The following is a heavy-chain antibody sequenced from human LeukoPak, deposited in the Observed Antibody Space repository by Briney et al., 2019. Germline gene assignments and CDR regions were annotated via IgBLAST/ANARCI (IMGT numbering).Heavy chain of an antibody. J-gene: IGHJ4*02. D-gene: IGHD1-26*01. Sequence: RQAPGQXLEWMGWISAYNGNTNYAQKLQGRVTMTTDTSTSTAYMELRSLRSDDTAVYYCARGLGAFDYWGQGTLVTVSS. CDR2: ISAYNGNT. CDR3: ARGLGAFDY. V-gene: IGHV1-18*01.